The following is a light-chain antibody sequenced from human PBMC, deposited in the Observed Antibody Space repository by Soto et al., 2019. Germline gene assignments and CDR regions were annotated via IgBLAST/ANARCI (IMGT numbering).Light chain of an antibody. CDR1: SSNIGSNY. V-gene: IGLV1-47*01. Sequence: QPVLTQPPSVSGTPGQRVTISCSGSSSNIGSNYVYWYQQLPGTAPKVLIYRNDQRPSGVPDRFSGSRSGTSASLAISGLRSEDEADYFCAAWDDSLSGVLFGGGTKLTVL. CDR2: RND. J-gene: IGLJ2*01. CDR3: AAWDDSLSGVL.